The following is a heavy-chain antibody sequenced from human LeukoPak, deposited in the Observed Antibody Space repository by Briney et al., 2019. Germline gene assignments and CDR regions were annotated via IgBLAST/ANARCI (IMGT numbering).Heavy chain of an antibody. CDR2: ISSSSSYI. D-gene: IGHD2-2*01. V-gene: IGHV3-21*01. J-gene: IGHJ4*02. CDR3: ARGDYCSSTSCYPHVFDY. CDR1: GFTFSSYS. Sequence: GGSLRLSCAASGFTFSSYSMNLVRQAPGKGLEWVSSISSSSSYIYYADSVKGRFTISRDNAKNSLYLQMNSLRAEDTAVYYCARGDYCSSTSCYPHVFDYWGQGTLVTVSS.